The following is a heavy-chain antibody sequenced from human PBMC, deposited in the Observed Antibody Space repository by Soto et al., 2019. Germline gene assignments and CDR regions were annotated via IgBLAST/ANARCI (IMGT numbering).Heavy chain of an antibody. CDR3: ARNSGDSYFDY. V-gene: IGHV5-51*01. CDR2: IYPGDSDT. CDR1: GYRATSYL. J-gene: IGHJ4*02. Sequence: EAPTISWRGSGYRATSYLIVWVRPMPGKGLEWMGIIYPGDSDTRYSPSFQGQVTISADKSISTAYLQWSSLKASDTAMYYCARNSGDSYFDYWGQGTLVTVAA. D-gene: IGHD4-17*01.